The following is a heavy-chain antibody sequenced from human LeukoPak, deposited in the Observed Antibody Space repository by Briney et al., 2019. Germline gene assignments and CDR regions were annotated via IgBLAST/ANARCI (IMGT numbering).Heavy chain of an antibody. Sequence: SETLSLTCTVSGASISNSFYFWGWVRQPPGTGLEWIGHIRYSGSAYHNPSLKSRVTIAVDTSKNQFSVRMTSVTAADTAVYYCARRADHFYYYMDVWGKGTTVTVSS. J-gene: IGHJ6*03. CDR2: IRYSGSA. CDR1: GASISNSFYF. D-gene: IGHD3-10*01. CDR3: ARRADHFYYYMDV. V-gene: IGHV4-39*07.